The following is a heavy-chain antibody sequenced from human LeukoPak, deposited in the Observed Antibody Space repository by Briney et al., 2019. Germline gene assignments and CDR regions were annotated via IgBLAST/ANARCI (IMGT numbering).Heavy chain of an antibody. CDR3: ARARGYGSGYFDY. CDR2: IYYSGST. D-gene: IGHD3-10*01. V-gene: IGHV4-39*07. J-gene: IGHJ4*02. Sequence: SETLSLTCTVSGGSISSSSYYWGWIRQPPGKGLEWIGSIYYSGSTYYNPSLKSRVTISVDTSKNQFSLKLSSVTAADTAVYYCARARGYGSGYFDYWGQGTLVTVSS. CDR1: GGSISSSSYY.